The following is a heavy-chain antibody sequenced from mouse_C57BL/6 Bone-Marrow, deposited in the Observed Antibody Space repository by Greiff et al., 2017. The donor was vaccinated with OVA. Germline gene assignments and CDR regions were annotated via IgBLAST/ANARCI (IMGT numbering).Heavy chain of an antibody. Sequence: QVQLQQSGPGLVQPSQSLSITCTVSGFSLTSYGVHWVRQSPGKGLEWLGVIWRGGSTDYNAAFMSRLSITNDNSKSQVFFKMNRLQADDTAIYYCAKSGDYYGSSYGYFDVWGTGTTVTVSS. V-gene: IGHV2-5*01. CDR1: GFSLTSYG. CDR3: AKSGDYYGSSYGYFDV. D-gene: IGHD1-1*01. J-gene: IGHJ1*03. CDR2: IWRGGST.